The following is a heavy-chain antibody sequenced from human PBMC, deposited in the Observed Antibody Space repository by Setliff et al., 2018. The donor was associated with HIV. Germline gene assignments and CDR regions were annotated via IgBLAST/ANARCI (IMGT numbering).Heavy chain of an antibody. V-gene: IGHV3-48*03. CDR2: ISSSGSTI. Sequence: GASLKISCAASGFTFSSYEMNWVRQAPGKGLEWVSYISSSGSTIYYADSVKGRFTISRDNAKNSLYLQMNSLRAEDTAVYYCARELLWEALDAFDIWGQGTMVTVSS. D-gene: IGHD3-16*01. CDR3: ARELLWEALDAFDI. CDR1: GFTFSSYE. J-gene: IGHJ3*02.